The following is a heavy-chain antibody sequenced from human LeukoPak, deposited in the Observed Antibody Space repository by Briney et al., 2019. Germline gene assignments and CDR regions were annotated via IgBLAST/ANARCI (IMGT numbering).Heavy chain of an antibody. CDR3: AMVTAGNNWVDP. V-gene: IGHV1-2*02. CDR1: GYTXTGYY. J-gene: IGHJ5*02. Sequence: ASVKVSCKASGYTXTGYYVHWVRQAPGQGLEWMGWINPNSGDTNYAQEFQGRVTMTRDTSISTAYMEVTRLRSDDTAVYFCAMVTAGNNWVDPWGQGTLVTVSS. CDR2: INPNSGDT. D-gene: IGHD2-21*02.